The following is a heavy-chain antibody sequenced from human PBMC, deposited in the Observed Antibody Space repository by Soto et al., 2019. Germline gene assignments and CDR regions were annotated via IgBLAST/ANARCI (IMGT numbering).Heavy chain of an antibody. Sequence: SETLSLTCTVSGGSISSSSYYWGWIRQPPGKGLEWIGSIYYSGSTYYNPSLKSRVTISVDTSKNQFSLKLSSVTAADTAVYYCARHKGSSWYGTNWFDPWGQGTLVTVSS. J-gene: IGHJ5*02. CDR1: GGSISSSSYY. V-gene: IGHV4-39*01. D-gene: IGHD6-13*01. CDR3: ARHKGSSWYGTNWFDP. CDR2: IYYSGST.